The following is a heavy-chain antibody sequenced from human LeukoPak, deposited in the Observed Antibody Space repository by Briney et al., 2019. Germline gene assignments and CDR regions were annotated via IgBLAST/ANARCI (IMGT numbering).Heavy chain of an antibody. CDR1: GGSFSGYY. CDR3: ARGRGYDYVWESYRYHYYGMDV. V-gene: IGHV4-34*01. CDR2: INHSGST. D-gene: IGHD3-16*02. Sequence: SETLSLTCAVYGGSFSGYYWSWIRQPPGKGLEWIGEINHSGSTNYNPSLKSRVTISVDTSKNQFSLKLSSVTAADTAVYYCARGRGYDYVWESYRYHYYGMDVWGQGTTVTVSS. J-gene: IGHJ6*02.